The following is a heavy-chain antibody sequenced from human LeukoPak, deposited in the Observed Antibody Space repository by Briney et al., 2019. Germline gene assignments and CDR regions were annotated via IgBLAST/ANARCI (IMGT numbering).Heavy chain of an antibody. Sequence: SETLSLTCTASGGSISSSDYYWGWIRQPPGKGLEWIASIYYSGTTHYNPSHQSRVTMSVDTSKNQFSLKLSSVTAADTAVYYCARAGQSGYSYGYDAFDIWGQGTMVTVSS. J-gene: IGHJ3*02. D-gene: IGHD5-18*01. V-gene: IGHV4-39*01. CDR2: IYYSGTT. CDR1: GGSISSSDYY. CDR3: ARAGQSGYSYGYDAFDI.